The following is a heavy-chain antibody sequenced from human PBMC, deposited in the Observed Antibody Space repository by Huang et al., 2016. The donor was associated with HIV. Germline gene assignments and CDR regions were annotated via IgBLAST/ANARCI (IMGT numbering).Heavy chain of an antibody. J-gene: IGHJ3*02. CDR2: ISSRGTTI. Sequence: QVQLVESGGGLVKPGGSLRLSCAASGFSFSDYYITWIRQAQGKGLGWFSFISSRGTTIYYADSVKGRFTISRDNAKNSLYLQMNSLRAEDTAVYYCARAGWGLLLDAFDIWGQGTMVTVSS. D-gene: IGHD2-21*02. V-gene: IGHV3-11*01. CDR3: ARAGWGLLLDAFDI. CDR1: GFSFSDYY.